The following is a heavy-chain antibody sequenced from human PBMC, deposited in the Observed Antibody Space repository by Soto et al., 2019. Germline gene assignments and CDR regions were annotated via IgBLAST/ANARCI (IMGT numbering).Heavy chain of an antibody. CDR2: IYYSGST. CDR1: GGSISSGGYY. D-gene: IGHD4-4*01. J-gene: IGHJ6*02. V-gene: IGHV4-31*03. Sequence: SETLSLTCTVSGGSISSGGYYWSWIRQHPGKGLEWIGYIYYSGSTYYNPSLKSRVTISVDTSKNQFSLKLSSVTAADTAVYYCARGRSQGTTYYYYYGMDVWGQGTTVTVSS. CDR3: ARGRSQGTTYYYYYGMDV.